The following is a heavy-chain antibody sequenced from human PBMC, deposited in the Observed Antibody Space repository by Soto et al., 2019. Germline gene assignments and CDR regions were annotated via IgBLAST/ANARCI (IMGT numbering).Heavy chain of an antibody. V-gene: IGHV1-18*04. Sequence: QVQLVQSGVEVKKPGASVKVSCKASGYTFISHGISWVRQAPGQGLEWMGWISGKNGNTNYAQKLQGRVTLTTATSTSTAYMELRSLRSDATAVYYCARVSSSIVVVPDYGMDVWGQGTTVTVSS. CDR1: GYTFISHG. CDR3: ARVSSSIVVVPDYGMDV. CDR2: ISGKNGNT. J-gene: IGHJ6*02. D-gene: IGHD2-15*01.